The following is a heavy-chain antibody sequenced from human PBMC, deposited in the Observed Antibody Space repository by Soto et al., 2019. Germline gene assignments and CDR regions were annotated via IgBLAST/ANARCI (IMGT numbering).Heavy chain of an antibody. V-gene: IGHV1-8*02. CDR1: GYDFTAYD. CDR3: GRGPSPRAPAGGTPYYYAMDV. J-gene: IGHJ6*02. D-gene: IGHD6-13*01. CDR2: MNPINGAT. Sequence: GXSVKVSCKASGYDFTAYDINWGRQASVQGLEWMGWMNPINGATGSARRFQGRVSMTRNTATDTAYLELTSLRSEDSAVYYCGRGPSPRAPAGGTPYYYAMDVWGQGTTVTVSS.